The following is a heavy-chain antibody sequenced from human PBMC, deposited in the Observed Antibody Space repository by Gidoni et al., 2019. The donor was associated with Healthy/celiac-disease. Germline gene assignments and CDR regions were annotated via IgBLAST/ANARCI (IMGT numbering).Heavy chain of an antibody. CDR1: GFTFSDYY. D-gene: IGHD2-2*02. CDR2: ISSSSSYT. J-gene: IGHJ6*03. CDR3: ARDLGHPPGYCSSTSCYTDYYYMDV. Sequence: QVQLVESGGGLVKPGGSLRLSCAASGFTFSDYYMSWLRPAPGKGLEWVSYISSSSSYTNYADSVKGRFTISRDNAKNSLYLQMNSLRAEDTAVYYCARDLGHPPGYCSSTSCYTDYYYMDVWGKGTTVTVSS. V-gene: IGHV3-11*06.